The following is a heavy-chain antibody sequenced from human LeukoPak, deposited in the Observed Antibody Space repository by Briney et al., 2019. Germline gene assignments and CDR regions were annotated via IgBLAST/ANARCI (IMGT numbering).Heavy chain of an antibody. CDR2: IYSGGST. CDR1: GFTVSSNY. V-gene: IGHV3-66*01. Sequence: GGSLRLSCAASGFTVSSNYMSWVRQAPGKGLEWVSVIYSGGSTYYADSVKGRFTISRDNSKNTLYLQMNSLRAEDTAVYYCAREAPYCSGGSCYSRAFDIWGQGTMVTVSS. D-gene: IGHD2-15*01. J-gene: IGHJ3*02. CDR3: AREAPYCSGGSCYSRAFDI.